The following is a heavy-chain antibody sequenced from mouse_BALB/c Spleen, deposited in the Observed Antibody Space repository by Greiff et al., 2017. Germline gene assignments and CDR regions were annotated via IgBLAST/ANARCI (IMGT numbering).Heavy chain of an antibody. Sequence: QVTLKVSGPGILQPSQTLSLTCSFSGFSLSTSGMGVSWIRQPSGKGLEWLAHIYWDDDKRYNPSLKSRLTISKDTSRNQVFLKITSVDTADTATYYCARRGGDGPHFAYWGQGTLVTVSA. D-gene: IGHD2-3*01. CDR2: IYWDDDK. CDR3: ARRGGDGPHFAY. CDR1: GFSLSTSGMG. V-gene: IGHV8-12*01. J-gene: IGHJ3*01.